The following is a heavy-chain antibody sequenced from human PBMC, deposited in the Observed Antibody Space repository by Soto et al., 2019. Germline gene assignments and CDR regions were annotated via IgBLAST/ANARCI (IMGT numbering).Heavy chain of an antibody. CDR1: GFTFSAYW. Sequence: EVQLVESGGDLVQPGGSLRLSCVASGFTFSAYWMSWVRRAPGKGLEWVATIKNDGSEKYYADAVRGRFTLSRDNTKSSFYLELGGLRAEDTAIYYCARGSNQDYWGQGTLVAVSS. J-gene: IGHJ4*02. D-gene: IGHD2-8*01. CDR2: IKNDGSEK. V-gene: IGHV3-7*03. CDR3: ARGSNQDY.